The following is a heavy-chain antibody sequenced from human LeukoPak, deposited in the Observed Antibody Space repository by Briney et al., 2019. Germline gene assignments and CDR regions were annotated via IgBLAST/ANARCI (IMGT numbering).Heavy chain of an antibody. CDR1: GFTFSSYS. Sequence: GGSLRLSCAASGFTFSSYSMNWVRLAPGKGLEWVSSISSSSSYIYYADSVKGRFTISRDNAKNSLYLQMNSLRAEDTAVYYCARQRYCSSTSCPDAFDIWGQGTMVTVSS. CDR2: ISSSSSYI. J-gene: IGHJ3*02. CDR3: ARQRYCSSTSCPDAFDI. D-gene: IGHD2-2*01. V-gene: IGHV3-21*01.